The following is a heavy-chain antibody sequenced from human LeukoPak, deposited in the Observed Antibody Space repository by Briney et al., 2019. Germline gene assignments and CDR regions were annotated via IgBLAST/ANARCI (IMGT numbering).Heavy chain of an antibody. CDR2: ISYDGSNK. Sequence: GGSLRLSCAASGFTFSSYGMHWVRQAPGKGLEWVAVISYDGSNKYYADSVKGRFTISRDNSKNTLYLQMNSLRAEDTAVYYCAKDRISGWNVFDHWGQGTLVTVSS. V-gene: IGHV3-30*18. J-gene: IGHJ4*02. CDR3: AKDRISGWNVFDH. CDR1: GFTFSSYG. D-gene: IGHD6-19*01.